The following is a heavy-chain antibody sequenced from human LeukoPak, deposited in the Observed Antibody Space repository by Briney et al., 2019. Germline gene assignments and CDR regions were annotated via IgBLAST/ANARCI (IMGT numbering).Heavy chain of an antibody. CDR3: TKGGYNYNYGELDY. CDR2: ISGSGGST. Sequence: GRSLRLSCAASGFTFSTYAMTWVRQAPGKGLEWVSVISGSGGSTYYADSVKGRFTISRDNSKNTLNLQMNSLRAEDTAVYYCTKGGYNYNYGELDYWGQGTLVTVSS. V-gene: IGHV3-23*01. D-gene: IGHD5-18*01. CDR1: GFTFSTYA. J-gene: IGHJ4*02.